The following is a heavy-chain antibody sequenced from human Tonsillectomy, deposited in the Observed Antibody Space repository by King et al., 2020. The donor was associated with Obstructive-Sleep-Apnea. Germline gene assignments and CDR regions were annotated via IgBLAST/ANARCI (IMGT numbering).Heavy chain of an antibody. V-gene: IGHV4-4*02. CDR1: GGSFNTSYW. CDR3: ARYFQFASRLTVPSFIDS. Sequence: VQLQESGPGLVKPSGTLSLTCTVSGGSFNTSYWWNWVRQSPGKGLEWIGEIFDSGRTNYNPSLKSRVTISLDKLKKQFSLRVTSMTAADTALYYCARYFQFASRLTVPSFIDSWGQGTLVTVSS. J-gene: IGHJ4*02. CDR2: IFDSGRT. D-gene: IGHD5-12*01.